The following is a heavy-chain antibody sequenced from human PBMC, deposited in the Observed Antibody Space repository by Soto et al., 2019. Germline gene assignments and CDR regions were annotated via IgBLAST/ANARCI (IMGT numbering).Heavy chain of an antibody. D-gene: IGHD3-16*01. Sequence: ASVKVSCKVSGYTLTELSMHWVRQAPGKGLEWMGGFDPEDGETIYAQKFQGRVTLTEETSTDTAYMELSSLRSEDTAEYYCATGAEMGHMDVWGKGTTVTVS. CDR1: GYTLTELS. V-gene: IGHV1-24*01. CDR3: ATGAEMGHMDV. J-gene: IGHJ6*03. CDR2: FDPEDGET.